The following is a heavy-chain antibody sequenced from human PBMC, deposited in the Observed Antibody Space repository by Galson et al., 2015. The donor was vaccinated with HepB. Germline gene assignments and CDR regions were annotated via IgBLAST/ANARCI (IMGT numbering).Heavy chain of an antibody. J-gene: IGHJ4*02. D-gene: IGHD4-17*01. V-gene: IGHV3-33*08. CDR3: ARDRYGDYEKACFDY. Sequence: SLRLSCAASGFTFSSYGMHWVRQAPGKGLEWVAVIWYDGSNKYYADSVKGRFTISRDNSKNTLYLQMNSLRAEDTAVYYCARDRYGDYEKACFDYWGQGTLVTVSS. CDR1: GFTFSSYG. CDR2: IWYDGSNK.